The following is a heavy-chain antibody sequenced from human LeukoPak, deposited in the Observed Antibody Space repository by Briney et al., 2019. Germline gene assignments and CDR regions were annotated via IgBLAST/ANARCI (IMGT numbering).Heavy chain of an antibody. J-gene: IGHJ4*02. D-gene: IGHD3-22*01. CDR3: ARAYYYDSGALDY. CDR1: GGSISSGGYS. Sequence: SETLSLACAVSGGSISSGGYSWSWIRQPPGKGLEWIGYIYHSGSTYYNPSLKSRVTISVDTSKNQFSLKLSSVTAADTAVHYCARAYYYDSGALDYWGQGTLVTVSS. CDR2: IYHSGST. V-gene: IGHV4-30-2*01.